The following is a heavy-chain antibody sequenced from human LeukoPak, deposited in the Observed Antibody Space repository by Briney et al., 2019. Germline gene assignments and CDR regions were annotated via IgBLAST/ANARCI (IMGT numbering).Heavy chain of an antibody. V-gene: IGHV4-34*01. D-gene: IGHD3-9*01. CDR2: INHSGST. J-gene: IGHJ6*02. Sequence: PSETLSLSCAVYGGSFSGYYWSWIRQPPGKGLEWIGEINHSGSTNYSPSLKSRVTISVDTSKNQFSLKLSSVTAADTAVYYCARGAKYYDILTGYYTYYYYYGMDVWGQGTTVTVSS. CDR1: GGSFSGYY. CDR3: ARGAKYYDILTGYYTYYYYYGMDV.